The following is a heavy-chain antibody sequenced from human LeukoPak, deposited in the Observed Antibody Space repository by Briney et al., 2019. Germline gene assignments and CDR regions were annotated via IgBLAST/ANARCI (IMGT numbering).Heavy chain of an antibody. D-gene: IGHD5-12*01. CDR2: ISSGGSYI. CDR3: ARGRGYRDYDRPLDY. CDR1: GFTFSTYS. J-gene: IGHJ4*02. Sequence: PGGSLRLSCAASGFTFSTYSMDWVRQAPGKGLEWVSSISSGGSYIYYADSVKGRFTTSRDNSKNTLYVQMNSLRAEDTAIYYCARGRGYRDYDRPLDYWGQGTLVTVSS. V-gene: IGHV3-21*04.